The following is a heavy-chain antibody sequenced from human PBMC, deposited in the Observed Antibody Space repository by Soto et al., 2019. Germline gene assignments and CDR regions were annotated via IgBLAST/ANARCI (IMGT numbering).Heavy chain of an antibody. CDR3: ESFPNDNWPIDH. V-gene: IGHV4-61*01. CDR2: IYYSGNT. D-gene: IGHD1-1*01. J-gene: IGHJ4*02. Sequence: SETLSLTCTVSGDSVSSGSYYWSWIRQPPGKGLEWIGYIYYSGNTNYNPSLKSRVTISVATSKNQFSLKLNSVTAAETAVYYCESFPNDNWPIDHWGQGILVTVSS. CDR1: GDSVSSGSYY.